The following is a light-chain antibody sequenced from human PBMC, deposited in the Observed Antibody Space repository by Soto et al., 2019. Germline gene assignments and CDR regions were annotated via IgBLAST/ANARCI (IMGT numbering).Light chain of an antibody. CDR1: QSVSGSY. Sequence: EIVLTQSPATLSLSPGXRATLSCRASQSVSGSYLAWYQQKPGQAPRLLIQGASSRATGIPDRFSGSGSGTDFTLTISRLEPEDFAVYYCQQYGSSPRTFGQGTKVDIK. J-gene: IGKJ1*01. V-gene: IGKV3-20*01. CDR3: QQYGSSPRT. CDR2: GAS.